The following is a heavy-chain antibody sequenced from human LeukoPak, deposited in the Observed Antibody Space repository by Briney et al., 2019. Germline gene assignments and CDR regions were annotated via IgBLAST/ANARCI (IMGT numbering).Heavy chain of an antibody. CDR2: ISWNSGSI. J-gene: IGHJ6*02. CDR1: GFTFYDYA. D-gene: IGHD3-16*01. Sequence: GRSLRLSCAASGFTFYDYAMHWVRHAPGKGLEGVSGISWNSGSIGYADSVKGRFTISRDNAKNSLYLQMNSLRAEDTALYYCAKDHTYDYYYGMDVWGQGTTVTVSS. V-gene: IGHV3-9*01. CDR3: AKDHTYDYYYGMDV.